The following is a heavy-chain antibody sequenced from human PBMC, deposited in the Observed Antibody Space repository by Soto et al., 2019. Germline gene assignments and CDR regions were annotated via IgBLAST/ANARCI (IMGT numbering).Heavy chain of an antibody. CDR3: ARDATRYSSSSWGYYYYYGMDV. D-gene: IGHD6-6*01. Sequence: PGGSLRLSCAASGSTVSSNYMSWVRQAPGKGLEWVSVIYSGGSTYYADSVKGRFTISRDNSKNTLYLQMNSLRAEDTAVYYCARDATRYSSSSWGYYYYYGMDVWGQGTTVTVSS. J-gene: IGHJ6*02. V-gene: IGHV3-53*01. CDR2: IYSGGST. CDR1: GSTVSSNY.